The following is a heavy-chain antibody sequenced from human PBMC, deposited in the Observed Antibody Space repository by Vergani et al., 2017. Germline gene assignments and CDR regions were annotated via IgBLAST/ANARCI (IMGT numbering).Heavy chain of an antibody. V-gene: IGHV3-48*01. J-gene: IGHJ5*02. CDR1: GFTFSSYS. CDR3: ARVKLTWFDP. CDR2: ISSSSSTI. D-gene: IGHD1-1*01. Sequence: EVQLVESGGGLVQPGGSLRLPCAASGFTFSSYSLNWVRQAPGKGLEWVSYISSSSSTIYYADSVKGRFTISRDNAKNSLYLQMNSLRAEDTAVYYCARVKLTWFDPWGQGTLVTVSS.